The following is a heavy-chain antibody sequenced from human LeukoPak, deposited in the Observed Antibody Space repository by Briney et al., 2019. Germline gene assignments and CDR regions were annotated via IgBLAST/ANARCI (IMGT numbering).Heavy chain of an antibody. D-gene: IGHD6-6*01. J-gene: IGHJ6*03. Sequence: ASVKVSCKASGYTFTSYYMHWVRQAPGQGLEWMGIINPSGGSTSYAQKFQGRVTMTRDTSTSTVYMELSSLRSEDTAVYYCASRAARQSVRPYYYYYYMDVWGKGTTVTVSS. CDR2: INPSGGST. CDR1: GYTFTSYY. CDR3: ASRAARQSVRPYYYYYYMDV. V-gene: IGHV1-46*01.